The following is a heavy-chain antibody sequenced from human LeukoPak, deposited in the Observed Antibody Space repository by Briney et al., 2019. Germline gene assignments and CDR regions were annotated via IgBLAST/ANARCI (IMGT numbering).Heavy chain of an antibody. CDR2: ISSNGGST. J-gene: IGHJ3*02. D-gene: IGHD4-17*01. CDR1: GFTFSSYA. Sequence: GGSLRLSCAASGFTFSSYAMHWVRQAPGKGLEYVSAISSNGGSTYYANSVKGRFTISRDNSKNTLYLQMGSLRAEDMAVYYCARLTVTDAFDIWGQGTMVTVSS. CDR3: ARLTVTDAFDI. V-gene: IGHV3-64*01.